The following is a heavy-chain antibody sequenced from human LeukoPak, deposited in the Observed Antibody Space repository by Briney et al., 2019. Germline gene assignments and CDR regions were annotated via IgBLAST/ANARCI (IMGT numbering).Heavy chain of an antibody. Sequence: GGSLRLSCAASGFTFSNYGMHWVRQAPGKGLEWVAFIRYDGSNKYYADSVKGRFTISRDNSKNTPYLQMNSLRAEDTAVYYCAKVGFPGIAVAGNYYYYYMDVWGKGTTVTISS. CDR1: GFTFSNYG. CDR3: AKVGFPGIAVAGNYYYYYMDV. D-gene: IGHD6-19*01. J-gene: IGHJ6*03. CDR2: IRYDGSNK. V-gene: IGHV3-30*02.